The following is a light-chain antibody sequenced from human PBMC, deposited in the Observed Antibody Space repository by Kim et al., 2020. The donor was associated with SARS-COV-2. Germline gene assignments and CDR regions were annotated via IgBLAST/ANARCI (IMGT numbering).Light chain of an antibody. Sequence: DIQMTQSPSSVSAFVGDRVTITCWASQGIGSWLAWYQQKPGKAPKLLIYAASSLQSGVPPRFSGSGSGTEFTLTIDNLQSEDFATYYCQQASGFPRTFGQGTKVEIK. CDR1: QGIGSW. V-gene: IGKV1-12*01. J-gene: IGKJ1*01. CDR2: AAS. CDR3: QQASGFPRT.